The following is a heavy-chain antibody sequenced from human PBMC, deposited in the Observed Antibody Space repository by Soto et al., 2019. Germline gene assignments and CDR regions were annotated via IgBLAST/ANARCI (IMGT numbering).Heavy chain of an antibody. CDR3: ARDFSGYGSIDY. V-gene: IGHV4-30-2*01. CDR1: GGSISSGGYS. J-gene: IGHJ4*02. D-gene: IGHD2-2*01. Sequence: SETLSLTCTVSGGSISSGGYSWSWIRQPPGKGLEWIGCIYHSGSTYYNPSLKSRVTISVDRSKNQFSLKLSSVTAADTAVYYCARDFSGYGSIDYWGLGTLVTVSS. CDR2: IYHSGST.